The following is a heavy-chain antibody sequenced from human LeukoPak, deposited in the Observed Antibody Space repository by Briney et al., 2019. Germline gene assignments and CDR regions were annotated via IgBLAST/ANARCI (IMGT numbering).Heavy chain of an antibody. CDR3: GRGRGFDVFDI. D-gene: IGHD3-10*01. Sequence: SETLSLTCTVSGGSISSTSYYWAWIRQPPGTGLEWIGNIYYVGNTYYNPSLKSRVTMSIDTSKNEFSLKLISVTAADTAVYYCGRGRGFDVFDIWGQGTMVTVSS. CDR2: IYYVGNT. V-gene: IGHV4-39*07. J-gene: IGHJ3*02. CDR1: GGSISSTSYY.